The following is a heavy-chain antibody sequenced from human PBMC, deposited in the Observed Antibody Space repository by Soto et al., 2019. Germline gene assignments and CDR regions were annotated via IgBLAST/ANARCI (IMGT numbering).Heavy chain of an antibody. CDR2: INPSTGGT. CDR3: ARDLGGLGDPFDN. J-gene: IGHJ4*02. Sequence: QVHLVQSGAEVKKAGASVKVSCKASGYTFTGYYIHWVRQAPGQGFEWVGWINPSTGGTSYAQKFQGRVTVTRDTSISTAYMELTRLRSNDTAVYYCARDLGGLGDPFDNLGQGTRVTVFS. D-gene: IGHD3-16*01. V-gene: IGHV1-2*02. CDR1: GYTFTGYY.